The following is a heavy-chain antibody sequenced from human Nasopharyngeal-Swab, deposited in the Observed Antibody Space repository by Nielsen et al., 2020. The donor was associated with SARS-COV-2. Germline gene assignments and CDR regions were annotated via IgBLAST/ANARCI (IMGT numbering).Heavy chain of an antibody. CDR3: ARPAIAEPYYYFYGMDA. CDR2: IIIIFGTA. D-gene: IGHD2-21*01. J-gene: IGHJ6*02. Sequence: SVKVSCKASVGTFSSYAISWVRQAPGQGLEWMGGIIIIFGTANYAQKFQGRVTITADDSTSTAYMELSSLRSEDTAVYYCARPAIAEPYYYFYGMDAWGQGTTVTVS. CDR1: VGTFSSYA. V-gene: IGHV1-69*13.